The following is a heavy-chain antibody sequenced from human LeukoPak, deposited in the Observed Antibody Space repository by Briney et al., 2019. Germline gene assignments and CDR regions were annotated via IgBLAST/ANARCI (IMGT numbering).Heavy chain of an antibody. CDR3: ARSPDY. Sequence: SETLSLTCTVSGDSISSSLYYWGWIRQPPGKGLEWIGSIYYTGSTYYNPSLKSRVTISLDTSKNQFSLKLNSVTVADTALYYCARSPDYWGQGTLVTVSS. V-gene: IGHV4-39*07. CDR1: GDSISSSLYY. J-gene: IGHJ4*02. CDR2: IYYTGST.